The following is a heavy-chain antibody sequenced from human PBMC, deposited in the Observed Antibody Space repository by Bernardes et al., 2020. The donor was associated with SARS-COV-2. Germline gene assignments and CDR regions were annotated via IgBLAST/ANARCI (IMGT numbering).Heavy chain of an antibody. J-gene: IGHJ6*02. Sequence: SETLSLTCTVSGGSISSGSYYWSWIRQPAGKGLEWIGRIYTSGSTNYNPSLKSRVTISVDTSKNQFSLKLSSVTAADTAVYYCARLCGSGDWGHDYYYYGMDVWGQGTTVTVSS. CDR2: IYTSGST. CDR1: GGSISSGSYY. CDR3: ARLCGSGDWGHDYYYYGMDV. V-gene: IGHV4-61*02. D-gene: IGHD3-10*01.